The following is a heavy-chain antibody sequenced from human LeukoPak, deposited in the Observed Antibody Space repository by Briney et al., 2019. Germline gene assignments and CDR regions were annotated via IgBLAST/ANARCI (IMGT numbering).Heavy chain of an antibody. J-gene: IGHJ4*02. CDR3: ARGNDSSGYFDY. V-gene: IGHV4-34*01. D-gene: IGHD3-22*01. CDR2: INHSGST. Sequence: SETLSLTCAVYGGSFSTYYWTWIRQPPGEGLEWIGEINHSGSTNYNPSLKSRVTISVDTSKNQFSLKMTSVTAADTADYYCARGNDSSGYFDYWGQGPLVTVSS. CDR1: GGSFSTYY.